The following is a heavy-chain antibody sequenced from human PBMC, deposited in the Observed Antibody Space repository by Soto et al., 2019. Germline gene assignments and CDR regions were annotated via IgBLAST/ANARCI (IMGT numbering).Heavy chain of an antibody. D-gene: IGHD1-7*01. CDR3: AREYAVDLITGTPFRYYFDY. Sequence: SVKVSCKASGGTFSSYAISWVRQAPGQGLEWMGGIIPIFGTANYAQKFQGRVTITADESTSTAYMELSSLRSEDTAVYYCAREYAVDLITGTPFRYYFDYWGQGTLVTVS. V-gene: IGHV1-69*13. J-gene: IGHJ4*02. CDR2: IIPIFGTA. CDR1: GGTFSSYA.